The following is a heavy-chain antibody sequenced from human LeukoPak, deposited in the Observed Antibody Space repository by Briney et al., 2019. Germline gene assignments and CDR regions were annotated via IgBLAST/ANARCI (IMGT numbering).Heavy chain of an antibody. Sequence: PGGSLRLSCAASGFTFSNYAMRWVRQAPGKGLEWVSGISGSGDSTYYADSVKGRFTISRDDSKNTLYLQMNSLRAEDTAVYYCAKDGSEYYYDSSGYGTWGQGTLVTVSS. J-gene: IGHJ5*02. CDR3: AKDGSEYYYDSSGYGT. CDR1: GFTFSNYA. D-gene: IGHD3-22*01. V-gene: IGHV3-23*01. CDR2: ISGSGDST.